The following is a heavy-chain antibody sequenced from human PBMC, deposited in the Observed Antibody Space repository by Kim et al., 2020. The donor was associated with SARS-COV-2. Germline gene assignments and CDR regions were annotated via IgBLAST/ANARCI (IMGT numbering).Heavy chain of an antibody. Sequence: ASVKVSCKASGYTFTSYYMHWVRQAPGQGLEWMGIINPSGGSTSYAQKFQGRVTMTRDTSTSTVHMELSSLRSEDTAVYYCARDLSRFVDLWGIVGASPLSSSMDVWGQGTTVTVSS. CDR1: GYTFTSYY. CDR3: ARDLSRFVDLWGIVGASPLSSSMDV. D-gene: IGHD1-26*01. V-gene: IGHV1-46*01. CDR2: INPSGGST. J-gene: IGHJ6*02.